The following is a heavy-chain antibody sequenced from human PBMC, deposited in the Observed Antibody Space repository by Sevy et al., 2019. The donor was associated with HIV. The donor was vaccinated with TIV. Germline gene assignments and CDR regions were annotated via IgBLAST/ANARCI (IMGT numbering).Heavy chain of an antibody. J-gene: IGHJ4*02. Sequence: ASVKVSCKVSGYTLTELSMHWVRQAPGKGLEWMGGFDPEDGETIYAQKFQGRVTMNEDTSTYTAYMELSSLRSEDTAVYYCATELGYSGSYFARLDYWGQGTLVTVSS. CDR1: GYTLTELS. CDR3: ATELGYSGSYFARLDY. D-gene: IGHD1-26*01. CDR2: FDPEDGET. V-gene: IGHV1-24*01.